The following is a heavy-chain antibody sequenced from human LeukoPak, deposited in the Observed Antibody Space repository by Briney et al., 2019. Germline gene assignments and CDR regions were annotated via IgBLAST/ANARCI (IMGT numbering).Heavy chain of an antibody. D-gene: IGHD3-3*01. V-gene: IGHV3-7*03. CDR1: GFTFSNYW. CDR2: IKQDGTEK. J-gene: IGHJ6*03. CDR3: AGGSPGDSWSGYYMEV. Sequence: GGSLRLSCAASGFTFSNYWMGWVRQAPGKGLEWVANIKQDGTEKRYVDPVKGRFTISRDNAKNSLYLQMNSLKTEDTAVYYCAGGSPGDSWSGYYMEVWGKGTTVTVSS.